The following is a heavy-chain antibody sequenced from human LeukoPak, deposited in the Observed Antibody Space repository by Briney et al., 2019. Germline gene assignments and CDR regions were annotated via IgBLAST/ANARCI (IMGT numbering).Heavy chain of an antibody. Sequence: GESLKISCKGSGYSFTSYWISWVRQMPGKGLEWMGRIDPSDSYTNYSPSFQGHVTISADKSSSTAYLQWSSLKASDTAMYYCARGIMVRGVTFYYYYGMDVWGKGTTVTVSS. CDR1: GYSFTSYW. D-gene: IGHD3-10*01. CDR3: ARGIMVRGVTFYYYYGMDV. J-gene: IGHJ6*04. V-gene: IGHV5-10-1*01. CDR2: IDPSDSYT.